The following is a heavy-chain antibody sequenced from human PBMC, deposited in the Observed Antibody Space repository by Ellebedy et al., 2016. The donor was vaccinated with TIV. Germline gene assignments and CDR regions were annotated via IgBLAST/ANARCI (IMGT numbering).Heavy chain of an antibody. CDR2: IFYRGST. CDR1: GDSVSSGSYY. J-gene: IGHJ4*02. V-gene: IGHV4-39*07. D-gene: IGHD3-10*01. CDR3: ARDEGGSGSLSY. Sequence: MPSETLSLTCTVSGDSVSSGSYYWGWIRQPPGKGLEWIGIIFYRGSTYYKPSLKSRITISLDTSKNEFSLRLSSVTAADTAVYYCARDEGGSGSLSYWGQGTLVTVSS.